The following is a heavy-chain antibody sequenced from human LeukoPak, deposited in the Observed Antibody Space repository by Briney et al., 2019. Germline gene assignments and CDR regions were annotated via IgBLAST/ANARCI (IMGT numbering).Heavy chain of an antibody. CDR3: AREIIAARGAFDI. J-gene: IGHJ3*02. D-gene: IGHD6-6*01. Sequence: GGSLRLSCAASGFTFDDYNMHWVRQAPGKGLAWVSLISWDGGSTYYADSVKGRFTISRDNSKNSLYLQMNSLRAEDTAVYYCAREIIAARGAFDIWGQGTMVTVSS. CDR2: ISWDGGST. V-gene: IGHV3-43*01. CDR1: GFTFDDYN.